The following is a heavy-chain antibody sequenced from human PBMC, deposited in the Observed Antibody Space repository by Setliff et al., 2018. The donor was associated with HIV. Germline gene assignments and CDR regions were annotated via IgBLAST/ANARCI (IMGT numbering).Heavy chain of an antibody. D-gene: IGHD3-3*01. V-gene: IGHV1-2*04. CDR3: ARAVRGNTIFGVVPHYYMDV. Sequence: GASVKVSCKASGYTFTGYYMHWVRQAPGQGLEWMGWINPNSGGTNYAQKFQGWVTMTRDTSISTAYMELSRLRSDDTAVYYCARAVRGNTIFGVVPHYYMDVWGKGTTVTVSS. J-gene: IGHJ6*03. CDR1: GYTFTGYY. CDR2: INPNSGGT.